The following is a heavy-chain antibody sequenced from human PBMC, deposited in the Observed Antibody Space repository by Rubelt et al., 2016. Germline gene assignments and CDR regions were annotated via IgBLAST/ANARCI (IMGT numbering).Heavy chain of an antibody. Sequence: QVQLVQSGAEVKKPGSSVKVSCKASGGTFSSYAISWVRQAPGQGLEWMGWINAGNGNTKYSQTFQGRVTITRDTSASTASMELSSLRSEDTAVYYCARDRRGIRGWAAIRFYYYYGMDVWGQGTTVTVSS. CDR2: INAGNGNT. V-gene: IGHV1-3*01. J-gene: IGHJ6*02. D-gene: IGHD2-2*01. CDR1: GGTFSSYA. CDR3: ARDRRGIRGWAAIRFYYYYGMDV.